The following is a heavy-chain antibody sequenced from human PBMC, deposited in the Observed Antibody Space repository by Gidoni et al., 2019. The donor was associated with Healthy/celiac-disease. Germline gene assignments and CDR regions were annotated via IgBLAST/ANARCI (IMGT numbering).Heavy chain of an antibody. Sequence: QVQLQQWGAGLLKPSETLSLTCAVYGGSFSGYYWSWIRQPPGKGLEWIGEINHSGSTNYNPSLKRRVTISVDTSKNQFSLKLSSVTAADTAVYYCARGKAMIVVVITKGGYYFDYWGQGTLVTVSS. CDR3: ARGKAMIVVVITKGGYYFDY. CDR2: INHSGST. D-gene: IGHD3-22*01. J-gene: IGHJ4*02. CDR1: GGSFSGYY. V-gene: IGHV4-34*01.